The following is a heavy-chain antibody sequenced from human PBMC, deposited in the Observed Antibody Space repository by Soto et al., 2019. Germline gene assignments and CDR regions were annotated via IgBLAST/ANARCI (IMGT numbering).Heavy chain of an antibody. Sequence: PSETLSLTCTVSGGSISSSSYYWGWIRQPPGKGLEWIGSIYYSGSTNYNPSLKSRVTMSVDTSKNQFSLKLSSVTAADTAVYYFSRRGYCSSASRQYYYYYGKDVRGPGTTVTVSS. V-gene: IGHV4-39*07. CDR1: GGSISSSSYY. J-gene: IGHJ6*02. D-gene: IGHD2-2*01. CDR2: IYYSGST. CDR3: SRRGYCSSASRQYYYYYGKDV.